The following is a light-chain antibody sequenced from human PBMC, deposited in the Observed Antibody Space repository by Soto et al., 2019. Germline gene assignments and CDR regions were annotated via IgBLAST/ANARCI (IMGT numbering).Light chain of an antibody. CDR1: DSNIGNNY. V-gene: IGLV1-51*01. J-gene: IGLJ1*01. CDR3: GAWDSSLTAG. Sequence: QSVLTQPPSVSAAPGQKVTISCSGSDSNIGNNYVAWYQQVPGTAPKLLIYDNNKRPSGIPDRFSGSKSGTSATLTITGLQTGDEADYYCGAWDSSLTAGFGTGTKLTVL. CDR2: DNN.